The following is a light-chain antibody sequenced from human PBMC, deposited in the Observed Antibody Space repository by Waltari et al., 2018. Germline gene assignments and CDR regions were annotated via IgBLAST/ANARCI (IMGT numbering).Light chain of an antibody. Sequence: QSVLTQPPSVSGAPGQRVTISCTGSGSNIGAGYAAHWYQQLPRAAPKLLVYGITSRPLGVPDRFFGSTSGTSASLAITGRQAEDEADYYWQSYDTSLRVVFGGGTKLTVL. V-gene: IGLV1-40*01. CDR2: GIT. J-gene: IGLJ3*02. CDR3: QSYDTSLRVV. CDR1: GSNIGAGYA.